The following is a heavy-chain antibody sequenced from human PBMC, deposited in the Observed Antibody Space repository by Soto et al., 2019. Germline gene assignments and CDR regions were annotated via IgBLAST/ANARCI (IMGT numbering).Heavy chain of an antibody. CDR3: ARDSPPVDY. CDR1: GYTFTSYG. J-gene: IGHJ4*02. V-gene: IGHV1-18*01. Sequence: QVQLVQSGAEVKKPGASVKVSCKASGYTFTSYGISRVRQAPGQGLEWMGWISAYNGNTNYAQKLQGRVTMTTDTSXSXXXXXLXXLRSDDTAVYYCARDSPPVDYWGQGTLVTVSS. CDR2: ISAYNGNT.